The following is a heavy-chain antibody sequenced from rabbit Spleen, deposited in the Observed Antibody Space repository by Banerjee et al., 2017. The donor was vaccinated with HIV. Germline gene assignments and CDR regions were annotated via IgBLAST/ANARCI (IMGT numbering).Heavy chain of an antibody. Sequence: QEQPEESGGDLVQPEGSLTLTCTASGFSFSGNYWMCWVRQAPGKGLEWIACINAGSSGSTYYASWAKGRFTISKTSSTTVTLQMTSLTAADTATYFCARDSAGREDFNLWGPGPLVTVS. CDR1: GFSFSGNYW. V-gene: IGHV1S45*01. J-gene: IGHJ4*01. D-gene: IGHD4-2*01. CDR3: ARDSAGREDFNL. CDR2: INAGSSGST.